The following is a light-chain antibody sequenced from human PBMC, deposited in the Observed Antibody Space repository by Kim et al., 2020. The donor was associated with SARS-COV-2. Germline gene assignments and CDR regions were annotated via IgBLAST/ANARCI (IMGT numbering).Light chain of an antibody. CDR2: DVT. V-gene: IGLV2-14*03. CDR1: SSDIGGNY. CDR3: NSFTNTKIWV. J-gene: IGLJ3*02. Sequence: QSALTQPASVSGSPGQSIAISCTGPSSDIGGNYVSWYQQHPGKAPKLIIFDVTNRPAGVSPRFSGSKSGNTASLSISGLQTEDEADYYCNSFTNTKIWVFGGGTKVTVL.